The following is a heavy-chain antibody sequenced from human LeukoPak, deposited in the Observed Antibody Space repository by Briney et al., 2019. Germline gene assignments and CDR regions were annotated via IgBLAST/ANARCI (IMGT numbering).Heavy chain of an antibody. CDR3: ARGLRGYSYGLDAFDI. CDR1: GFTFSSYG. J-gene: IGHJ3*02. Sequence: PGGSLRLSCAASGFTFSSYGMHWVRQAPGKGLEWVAFIRYDGSNKYYADSVKGRFTISRDNSKNTLYLQMNSLRAEDTAVYYCARGLRGYSYGLDAFDIWGQGTMVTVSS. D-gene: IGHD5-18*01. CDR2: IRYDGSNK. V-gene: IGHV3-30*02.